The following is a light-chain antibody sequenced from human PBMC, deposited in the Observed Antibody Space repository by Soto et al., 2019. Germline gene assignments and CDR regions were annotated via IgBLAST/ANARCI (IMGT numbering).Light chain of an antibody. Sequence: EVVMTQSPATLSVSPGERATLSCRASQSVSSNLAWYQQKPGQAPRLPIYGASTRATGIPDRFSGSGSGTDFTLTISRLEPEDFVVYYCQQYGSSPTTFGQGTKVDIK. CDR1: QSVSSN. CDR3: QQYGSSPTT. J-gene: IGKJ1*01. CDR2: GAS. V-gene: IGKV3-20*01.